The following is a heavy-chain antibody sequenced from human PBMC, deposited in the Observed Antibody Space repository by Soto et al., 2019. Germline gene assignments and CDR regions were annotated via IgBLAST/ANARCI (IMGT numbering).Heavy chain of an antibody. CDR2: IYSGGYT. J-gene: IGHJ4*02. CDR3: GALGGGGGY. CDR1: GFTVSNNY. Sequence: EVQLVESGGGLIQPGGSLRLSCAVSGFTVSNNYMSWVRQAPGKGLEGVSVIYSGGYTAYGDSVKGRFTISRDNSKNTLYLKKNGRRAGDPAVYYWGALGGGGGYWGQGTLVTVSS. D-gene: IGHD3-16*01. V-gene: IGHV3-53*01.